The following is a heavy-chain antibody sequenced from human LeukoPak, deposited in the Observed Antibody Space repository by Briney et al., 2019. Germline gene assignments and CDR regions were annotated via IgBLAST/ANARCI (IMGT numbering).Heavy chain of an antibody. D-gene: IGHD1-26*01. Sequence: PGGSLRLSCAASGFTFSRYWMHWVRQAPGKGLVWVSRINSDGSSTRYADSVKGRFTISRDNSKNTLYLQMNSLTDEDTAVYYCAKKWGVGTTTLDYFDYWGQGTLVTVSS. J-gene: IGHJ4*02. CDR2: INSDGSST. V-gene: IGHV3-74*01. CDR3: AKKWGVGTTTLDYFDY. CDR1: GFTFSRYW.